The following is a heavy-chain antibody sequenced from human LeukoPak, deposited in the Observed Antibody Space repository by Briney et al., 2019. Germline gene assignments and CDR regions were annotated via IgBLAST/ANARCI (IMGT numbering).Heavy chain of an antibody. CDR3: AREAVMPVAPVKIGTSDRPLYEYYGLDV. J-gene: IGHJ6*02. CDR1: GFTFSSYA. D-gene: IGHD1/OR15-1a*01. Sequence: GGSLRLSCAASGFTFSSYAMSWVRQAPGKGLEWVSAISGSGGSTYYTDSVKGRFTMSRDNAQNALYLEMNSLRADDTAVYYCAREAVMPVAPVKIGTSDRPLYEYYGLDVWGQGTTVTVS. CDR2: ISGSGGST. V-gene: IGHV3-23*01.